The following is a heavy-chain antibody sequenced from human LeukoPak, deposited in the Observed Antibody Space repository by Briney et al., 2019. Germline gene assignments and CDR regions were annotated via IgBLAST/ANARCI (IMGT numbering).Heavy chain of an antibody. J-gene: IGHJ4*02. Sequence: GGSLRLSCAASGFTFSSYSMNWVRQAPGKGLEWVSYISSSSSTIYYADSVKGRFTISRDNGKNSLYLQMNSLRDEDTAVYYCARRAPNNYYDSSGYELWFDYWGQGTLVTVSS. CDR3: ARRAPNNYYDSSGYELWFDY. V-gene: IGHV3-48*02. CDR1: GFTFSSYS. D-gene: IGHD3-22*01. CDR2: ISSSSSTI.